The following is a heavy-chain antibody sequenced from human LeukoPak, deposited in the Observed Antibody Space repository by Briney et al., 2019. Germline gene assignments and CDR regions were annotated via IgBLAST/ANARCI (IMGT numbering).Heavy chain of an antibody. J-gene: IGHJ4*02. D-gene: IGHD3-22*01. Sequence: ASVKVSCKASGYTFTSYDINWVRQATGQGLEWMGWMNPNSGNTGYAQKFQGRVTITRNTSISTAYMELSSLRAEDTAVYYCAKDLHGGYYYDSSGYLSYWGQGTLVTVSS. V-gene: IGHV1-8*03. CDR3: AKDLHGGYYYDSSGYLSY. CDR2: MNPNSGNT. CDR1: GYTFTSYD.